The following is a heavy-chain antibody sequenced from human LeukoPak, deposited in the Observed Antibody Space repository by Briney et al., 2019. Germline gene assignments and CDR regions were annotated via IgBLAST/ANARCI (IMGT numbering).Heavy chain of an antibody. V-gene: IGHV3-74*01. CDR1: GFIFSSYW. J-gene: IGHJ5*02. CDR3: AREESKTVAGGNWFDP. D-gene: IGHD6-19*01. Sequence: PGGSLRLSCAASGFIFSSYWMHWVRQAPGKGLVWVSRINSDGSSTSYADSVKGRFTISRDNAKNTLYLQMNSLRAEDTAVYYCAREESKTVAGGNWFDPWGQGTLVTVSS. CDR2: INSDGSST.